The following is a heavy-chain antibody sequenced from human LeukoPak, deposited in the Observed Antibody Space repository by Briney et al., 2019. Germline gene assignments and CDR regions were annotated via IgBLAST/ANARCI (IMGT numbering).Heavy chain of an antibody. CDR3: ARVPRSLPSTGWSDY. CDR1: GGSISNSY. Sequence: SETLSPTCSVSGGSISNSYWTWIRQPPGKGLESIGYIYYSGSTNYNPSLKSRVTISIDTSKNQFSLRLSSVTAADTAVYYCARVPRSLPSTGWSDYWGQGTLVTVSS. CDR2: IYYSGST. V-gene: IGHV4-59*01. D-gene: IGHD6-19*01. J-gene: IGHJ4*02.